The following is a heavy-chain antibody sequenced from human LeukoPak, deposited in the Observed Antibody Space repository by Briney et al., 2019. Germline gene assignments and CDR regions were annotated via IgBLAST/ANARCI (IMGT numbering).Heavy chain of an antibody. CDR1: GLIFSKYW. J-gene: IGHJ4*02. CDR3: ARGAGYDGFDY. V-gene: IGHV3-7*01. CDR2: IKPDGSEK. D-gene: IGHD5-12*01. Sequence: GGSLRLSCAASGLIFSKYWMTWVRQAPGKGLEWVASIKPDGSEKYYLDSVKGRFTISRDNARDSLYLQMNSLRAEDTAVYYCARGAGYDGFDYWGQGTLVTVSS.